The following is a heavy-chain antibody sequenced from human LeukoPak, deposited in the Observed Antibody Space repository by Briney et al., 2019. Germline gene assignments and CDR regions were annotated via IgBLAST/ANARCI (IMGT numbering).Heavy chain of an antibody. CDR2: IYYSGST. V-gene: IGHV4-61*08. D-gene: IGHD1-26*01. CDR1: GGSISSSAYR. Sequence: SETLSLTCTVSGGSISSSAYRWGWIRQPPGKGLEWIGYIYYSGSTNYNPSLKSRVTISVDTSKNQFSLKLSSVTAAETAVYYCARVRGSSGSYEYYHYMDVWGKGTTVTISS. CDR3: ARVRGSSGSYEYYHYMDV. J-gene: IGHJ6*03.